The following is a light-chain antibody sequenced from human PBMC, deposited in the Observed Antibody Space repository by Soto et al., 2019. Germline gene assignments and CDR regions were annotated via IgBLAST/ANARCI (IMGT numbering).Light chain of an antibody. V-gene: IGLV2-14*01. CDR1: SSDVGDYNY. J-gene: IGLJ2*01. CDR2: DVS. CDR3: SSYTSSNTVV. Sequence: QSALTQPASVSGSPGQSITISCTGTSSDVGDYNYVSWYQQHPGKAPKLMIYDVSNRPSGFSNRFSGSKSDNTASLTISGLQAEDEADYYCSSYTSSNTVVFGGGTKVTVL.